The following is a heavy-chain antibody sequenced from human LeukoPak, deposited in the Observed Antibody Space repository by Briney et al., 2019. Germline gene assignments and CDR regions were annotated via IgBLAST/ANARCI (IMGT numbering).Heavy chain of an antibody. V-gene: IGHV4-59*01. CDR2: IYYSGST. CDR1: GGSISSYY. D-gene: IGHD1-20*01. Sequence: PSETLSLTCTVSGGSISSYYWSWIRQPPGKGLEWIGYIYYSGSTNYNPSLKSRVTISVDTSKNQFSLKLSSVTAADMAVYYCAAHRGYNWNYFDYWGQGTLVTVSS. CDR3: AAHRGYNWNYFDY. J-gene: IGHJ4*02.